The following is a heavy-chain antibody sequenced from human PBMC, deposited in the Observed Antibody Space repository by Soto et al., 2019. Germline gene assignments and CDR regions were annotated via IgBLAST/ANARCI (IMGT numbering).Heavy chain of an antibody. J-gene: IGHJ4*02. CDR3: TKIDDYSGYPIDY. CDR1: GFTFSSYG. CDR2: VTNSGGST. D-gene: IGHD3-22*01. V-gene: IGHV3-23*01. Sequence: PVGSLRLSCAASGFTFSSYGMNWVRQAPGKGLEWVSAVTNSGGSTYYADSVKGRFTVSRDNSKNTLYLLMNSLRVEDAAVYYCTKIDDYSGYPIDYWGQGSLVTVSS.